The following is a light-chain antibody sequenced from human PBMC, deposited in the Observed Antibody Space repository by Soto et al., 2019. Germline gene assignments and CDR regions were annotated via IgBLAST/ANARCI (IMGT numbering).Light chain of an antibody. J-gene: IGKJ5*01. CDR1: QSVSSSY. V-gene: IGKV3-20*01. CDR2: GAS. Sequence: EIVLTQSPGTLSLSPGERATLSCRASQSVSSSYLGWYQQKPGQAPRLLIYGASSRATGIPDRFSGSGSGTEFTLTISRLEPEDFAVYYCQQYGSSPPLTFGQGTQLEIK. CDR3: QQYGSSPPLT.